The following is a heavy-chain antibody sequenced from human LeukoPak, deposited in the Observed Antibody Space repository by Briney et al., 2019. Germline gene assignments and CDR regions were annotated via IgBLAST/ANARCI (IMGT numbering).Heavy chain of an antibody. CDR2: IYYSGST. CDR1: GGSISSHY. V-gene: IGHV4-59*11. CDR3: ARVGGGQQLVASPLYYFDY. J-gene: IGHJ4*02. Sequence: PSETLSLTGTVSGGSISSHYWSWVRQPPGKGLEWIGYIYYSGSTKYNPSLKSRVTISVDTSKNQFSLKLSSVTAADTAVYYCARVGGGQQLVASPLYYFDYWGQGTLVTVSS. D-gene: IGHD6-13*01.